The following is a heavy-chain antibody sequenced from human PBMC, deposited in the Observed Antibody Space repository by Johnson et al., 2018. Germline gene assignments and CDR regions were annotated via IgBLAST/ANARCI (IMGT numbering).Heavy chain of an antibody. CDR1: GASISSTSYS. D-gene: IGHD2-2*01. CDR2: VYHSGTS. J-gene: IGHJ6*03. V-gene: IGHV4-39*07. Sequence: QVQLQESGPGLVKPSETLSLTCSVSGASISSTSYSWGWIRQPPGKGLEWIGNVYHSGTSYYHPSLKSRVTLSVDMSKNQFSLKRGSVTAADTAVYYCARVGWVLPAAPTAFDYYYMDVWGKGTTVTVSS. CDR3: ARVGWVLPAAPTAFDYYYMDV.